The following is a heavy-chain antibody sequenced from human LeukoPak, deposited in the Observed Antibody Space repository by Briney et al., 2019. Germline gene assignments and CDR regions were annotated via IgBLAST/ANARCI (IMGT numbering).Heavy chain of an antibody. D-gene: IGHD3-10*01. CDR1: GGSISSGGYS. Sequence: SETLSLTCAVSGGSISSGGYSWSWIRQPPGKGLEWIGYIYHSGSTYYNPSLKSRVTISVDKSKNQFSLKLSSVTAADTAVYYCAVGGVYLRGGAEAFDIWGQGTMVTVSS. J-gene: IGHJ3*02. CDR3: AVGGVYLRGGAEAFDI. CDR2: IYHSGST. V-gene: IGHV4-30-2*01.